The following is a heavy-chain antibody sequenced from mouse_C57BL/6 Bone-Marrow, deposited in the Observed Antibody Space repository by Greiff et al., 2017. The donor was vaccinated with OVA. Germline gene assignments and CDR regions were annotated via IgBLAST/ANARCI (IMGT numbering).Heavy chain of an antibody. CDR2: IDPNSGGT. V-gene: IGHV1-72*01. CDR1: GYTFTRYW. CDR3: ARHGSSPPSFDY. J-gene: IGHJ2*01. D-gene: IGHD1-1*01. Sequence: QVQLQQPGAELVKPGASVKLSCKASGYTFTRYWMHWVKQRPGRGLEWIGRIDPNSGGTKYNEKFKSKATLTVDKPSSTAYMQLSSLTSEDSAVYYCARHGSSPPSFDYWGQGTTLTVSS.